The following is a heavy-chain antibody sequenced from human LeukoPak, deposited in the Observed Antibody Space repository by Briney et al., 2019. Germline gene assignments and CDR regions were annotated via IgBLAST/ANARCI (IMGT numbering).Heavy chain of an antibody. CDR1: GFTFSSYS. D-gene: IGHD1-20*01. CDR2: ISSSSSYI. Sequence: GGSLRLSCAASGFTFSSYSTNWVRQAPGKGLEWVSSISSSSSYIYYADSVKGRFTISRDNAKNSLYLQMNSLRAEDTAVYYCARDSITGTPAAFDIWGQGTMVTVSS. CDR3: ARDSITGTPAAFDI. J-gene: IGHJ3*02. V-gene: IGHV3-21*01.